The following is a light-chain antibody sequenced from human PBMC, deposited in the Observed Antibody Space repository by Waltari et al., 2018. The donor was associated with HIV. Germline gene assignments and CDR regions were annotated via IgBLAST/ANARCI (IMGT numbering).Light chain of an antibody. J-gene: IGLJ2*01. V-gene: IGLV2-14*03. CDR1: TSDVGGYNS. CDR3: SSYTSSDTVV. Sequence: QSALTQPASVSGSPGQSITISCTGPTSDVGGYNSVSWYQQHPAKAPKLVILDVSNRPSGVSNRFSGSKSGNTASLTISGLQAEDEAFYYCSSYTSSDTVVFGGGTKVTVL. CDR2: DVS.